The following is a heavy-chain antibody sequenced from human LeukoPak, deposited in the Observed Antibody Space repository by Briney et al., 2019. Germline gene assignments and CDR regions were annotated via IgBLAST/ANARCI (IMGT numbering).Heavy chain of an antibody. J-gene: IGHJ4*02. CDR2: IIPIFGTA. D-gene: IGHD2-21*02. Sequence: ASVKVSCKASGGTFSSYAISWVRQAPGQGLEWMGGIIPIFGTANYAQKFQGRVTITADKSTSTAYMELSSLRSEDTAVHYCARVLCGGDCYWDYFDYWGQGTLVTVSS. CDR3: ARVLCGGDCYWDYFDY. V-gene: IGHV1-69*06. CDR1: GGTFSSYA.